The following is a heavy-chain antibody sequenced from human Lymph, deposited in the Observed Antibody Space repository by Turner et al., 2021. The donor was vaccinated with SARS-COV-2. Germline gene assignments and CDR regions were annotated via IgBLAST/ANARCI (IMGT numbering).Heavy chain of an antibody. J-gene: IGHJ6*02. CDR2: IYSGGTT. V-gene: IGHV3-53*02. CDR3: ARDLGTYGMDV. CDR1: GIIVSRNY. D-gene: IGHD6-13*01. Sequence: EVQLLETVGGFIQPGGSLSLSCAASGIIVSRNYMNWVRQAPGKGLEWVSVIYSGGTTYYADSVKGRFTISRENSKNTLYLQMNSLRVEDTAVYYCARDLGTYGMDVWGQGTTVTVSS.